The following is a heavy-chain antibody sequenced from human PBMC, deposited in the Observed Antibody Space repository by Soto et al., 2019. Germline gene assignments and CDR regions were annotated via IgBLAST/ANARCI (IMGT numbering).Heavy chain of an antibody. J-gene: IGHJ4*02. CDR1: GFTFNSYA. D-gene: IGHD3-22*01. CDR2: ISGSGGRT. CDR3: AKTSYYDGSGYYLGPAY. V-gene: IGHV3-23*01. Sequence: GSLRLSCAASGFTFNSYAMSWVRQAPGKGLEWVSAISGSGGRTYYADSVKGRFAISRDNSKNTLYLQMNTLRAEDTAVYYCAKTSYYDGSGYYLGPAYWGQGTLVTVSS.